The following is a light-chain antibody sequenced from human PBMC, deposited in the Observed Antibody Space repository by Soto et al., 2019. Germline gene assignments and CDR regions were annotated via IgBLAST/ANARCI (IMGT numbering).Light chain of an antibody. Sequence: QSVLTQPRSVSGSPGQSVTISCTGTSSDVGRYNFVSWYQQHPDKAPKLMIYDVIKRLSGVPDRFSGSKSGNTASLTIYGLQAEDEADYHCCSYAGSYTHVFGTGTKVTVL. V-gene: IGLV2-11*01. CDR2: DVI. J-gene: IGLJ1*01. CDR1: SSDVGRYNF. CDR3: CSYAGSYTHV.